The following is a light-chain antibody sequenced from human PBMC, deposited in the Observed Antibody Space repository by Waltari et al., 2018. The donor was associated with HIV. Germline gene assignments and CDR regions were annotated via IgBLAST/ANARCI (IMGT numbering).Light chain of an antibody. CDR3: QQDGRSPRTWT. J-gene: IGKJ1*01. CDR1: QSVSSSY. Sequence: EIVLTQSPGTLSLSPGERATLSCRASQSVSSSYLAWYQQKPGQAPRLLIYGASSRATGIPDRFSGSGSGTDFTLTISRLEPEDFAVEYCQQDGRSPRTWTFGQGTKVEIK. V-gene: IGKV3-20*01. CDR2: GAS.